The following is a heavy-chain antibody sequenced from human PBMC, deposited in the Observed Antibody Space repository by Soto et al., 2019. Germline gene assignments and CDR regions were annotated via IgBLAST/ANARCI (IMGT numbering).Heavy chain of an antibody. CDR3: ARDRGGYSGYDYFHL. CDR2: IKQDGSAK. Sequence: GWSLRLSCGGSGFTFSNYWMSWVRQAPGKGLEWVANIKQDGSAKKYVDSVKGRFTISRDNTKNSLYLQMDSLRAEDTALYYCARDRGGYSGYDYFHLCGQGTLVTDSS. D-gene: IGHD5-12*01. CDR1: GFTFSNYW. J-gene: IGHJ4*02. V-gene: IGHV3-7*03.